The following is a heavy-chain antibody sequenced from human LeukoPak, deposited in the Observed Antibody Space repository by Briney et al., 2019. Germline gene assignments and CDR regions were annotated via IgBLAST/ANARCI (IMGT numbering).Heavy chain of an antibody. D-gene: IGHD3-22*01. CDR2: ISSNGGST. J-gene: IGHJ6*03. V-gene: IGHV3-64*01. CDR3: ARTQAGEYDSDPVIYYYMDV. CDR1: GFTFSSYA. Sequence: PGGSLRLSCAASGFTFSSYAMHWVRQAPGKGLEHVSAISSNGGSTYYANSVKGRFTISRDNSKNTLYIQMGSLRAEDMAVYYCARTQAGEYDSDPVIYYYMDVWGKGTTVTVSS.